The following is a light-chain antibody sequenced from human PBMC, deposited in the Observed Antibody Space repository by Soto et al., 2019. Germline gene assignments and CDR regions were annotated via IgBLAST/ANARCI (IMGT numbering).Light chain of an antibody. V-gene: IGLV2-14*01. J-gene: IGLJ2*01. CDR3: SSYTNSSTLVG. CDR1: SSDVGGYNF. Sequence: QSALTQPASVSGSPGQSITISCTGTSSDVGGYNFVSWYQHHPGKAPKLIIYEVSNRPSGVSNRFSASKSGNTAFLTISGLQAEDEADYYCSSYTNSSTLVGFGGGTKLTVL. CDR2: EVS.